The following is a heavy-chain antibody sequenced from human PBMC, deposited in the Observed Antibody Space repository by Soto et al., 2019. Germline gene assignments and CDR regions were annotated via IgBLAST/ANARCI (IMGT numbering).Heavy chain of an antibody. CDR1: GFTFSNAW. D-gene: IGHD3-16*02. CDR3: TTAIWGLRLGELSLYRSDY. CDR2: IKSKTDGGTT. V-gene: IGHV3-15*01. J-gene: IGHJ4*02. Sequence: EVQLVESGGGLVKPGGSLRLSCAASGFTFSNAWMSWVRQAPGKGLEWVGRIKSKTDGGTTDYAAPVKGRFTISRDDSKNTLYLQMNSRKTEDTAVYYCTTAIWGLRLGELSLYRSDYWGQGTLVTVSS.